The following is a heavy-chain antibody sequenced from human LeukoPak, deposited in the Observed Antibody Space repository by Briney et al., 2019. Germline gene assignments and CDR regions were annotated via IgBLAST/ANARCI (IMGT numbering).Heavy chain of an antibody. Sequence: SATLSLGYTVSGSAISGYYWSCIPQPPGRGLEWIGYIYASGTTSYNPSLKSRVTISVDTSKNQISLRLSSVTAADTAVYYCARPFDSGWYGAFNIWGQGTMVTVSS. V-gene: IGHV4-4*09. J-gene: IGHJ3*02. CDR2: IYASGTT. D-gene: IGHD6-19*01. CDR1: GSAISGYY. CDR3: ARPFDSGWYGAFNI.